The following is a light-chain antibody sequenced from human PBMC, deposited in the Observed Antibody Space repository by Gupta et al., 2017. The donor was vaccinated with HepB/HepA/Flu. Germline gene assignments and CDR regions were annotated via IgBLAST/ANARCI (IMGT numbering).Light chain of an antibody. Sequence: SYVLTQPPSVSEAPGKTARITCGGNNIGSKSVHWYQQKPGQAPVLVIYYDSDRPSGIPERFSGSNSGNTATLTISRVEAGDEADYYCQVWDSSSDHSVVFGGGTKLTVL. CDR2: YDS. CDR1: NIGSKS. J-gene: IGLJ2*01. V-gene: IGLV3-21*04. CDR3: QVWDSSSDHSVV.